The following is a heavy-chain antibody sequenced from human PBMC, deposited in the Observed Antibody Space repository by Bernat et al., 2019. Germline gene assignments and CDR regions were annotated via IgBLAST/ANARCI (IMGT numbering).Heavy chain of an antibody. D-gene: IGHD7-27*01. J-gene: IGHJ4*02. CDR3: VRDNANWAFDY. CDR2: INHDASVT. V-gene: IGHV3-43*02. CDR1: GFFFNSYF. Sequence: EVQLVESGGGVIQPGGSLRLSCAPSGFFFNSYFIHLVRQAPGMGLELVSRINHDASVTSYADSVKGRFTISRDNSKDSLYLQMHSLRAEDTALYYCVRDNANWAFDYWGRGTLVTVSS.